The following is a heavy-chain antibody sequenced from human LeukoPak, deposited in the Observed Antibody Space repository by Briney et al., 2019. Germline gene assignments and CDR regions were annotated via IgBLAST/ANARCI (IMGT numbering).Heavy chain of an antibody. CDR1: GFAFSSYD. Sequence: GGSLRLSCAASGFAFSSYDMHWVRQVTGKGLEWVSAIGRAGDTHYAGSVKGRFTISRDNAKNSLYLQMNSLRAGDTAVYYCARDSPTYYYDSSGYYYVRQNAFDIWGQGTMVTVSS. D-gene: IGHD3-22*01. CDR3: ARDSPTYYYDSSGYYYVRQNAFDI. CDR2: IGRAGDT. J-gene: IGHJ3*02. V-gene: IGHV3-13*04.